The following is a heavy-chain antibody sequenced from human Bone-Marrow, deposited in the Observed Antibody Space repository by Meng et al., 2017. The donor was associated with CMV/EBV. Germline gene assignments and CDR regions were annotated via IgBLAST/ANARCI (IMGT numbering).Heavy chain of an antibody. CDR2: TYDRSKWGT. V-gene: IGHV6-1*01. CDR3: ARVVDTGKGWFDP. CDR1: GDSVSSDSAA. Sequence: SQTLSLTCPTSGDSVSSDSAAWPRIRQSPSRGLAWLWRTYDRSKWGTDYGVSVKSRITITSDTSKNQFSLQLNSVTPEDTAVYYCARVVDTGKGWFDPWGQGTLVTVSS. D-gene: IGHD1-26*01. J-gene: IGHJ5*02.